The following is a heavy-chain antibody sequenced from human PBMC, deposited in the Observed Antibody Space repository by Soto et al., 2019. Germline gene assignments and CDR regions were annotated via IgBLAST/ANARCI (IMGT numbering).Heavy chain of an antibody. V-gene: IGHV3-13*01. D-gene: IGHD3-10*01. CDR2: IGTAGDT. J-gene: IGHJ4*02. CDR3: ARTPYGSGSSHFDY. CDR1: GFTFSSYD. Sequence: GGSLRLSCAASGFTFSSYDMHWVRQATGKGLEWVSAIGTAGDTYYPGSVKGRFTISRENAKNSLYLQMNSLRAGDTAVYYRARTPYGSGSSHFDYWGQGTLVTVSS.